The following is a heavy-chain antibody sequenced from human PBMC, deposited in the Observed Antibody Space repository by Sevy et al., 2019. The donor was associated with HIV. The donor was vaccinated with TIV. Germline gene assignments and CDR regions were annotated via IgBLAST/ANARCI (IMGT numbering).Heavy chain of an antibody. Sequence: SETLSLTCAVYGGSFSGYYWSWIRQPPGKGLEWIGEINHSGSTNYNPSLKSRVTISVDTSKNQFSLKLSSVTAAETAVYSCARDLYGYQDLTAWGQGTMVTVSS. V-gene: IGHV4-34*01. D-gene: IGHD5-18*01. CDR3: ARDLYGYQDLTA. CDR2: INHSGST. CDR1: GGSFSGYY. J-gene: IGHJ4*02.